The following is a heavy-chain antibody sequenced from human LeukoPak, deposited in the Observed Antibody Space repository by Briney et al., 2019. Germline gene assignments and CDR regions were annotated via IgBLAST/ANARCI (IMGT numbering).Heavy chain of an antibody. Sequence: SETLSLTCAVYGESFSGYYWSWIRQPPGKGLEWIGEINHSGSTNYNPSLKSRVTISVDTSKNQFSLKLSSVTAADTAVYYCARGGGGYLTNNWFDPWGQGTPVTVSS. D-gene: IGHD1-1*01. CDR1: GESFSGYY. J-gene: IGHJ5*02. CDR2: INHSGST. V-gene: IGHV4-34*01. CDR3: ARGGGGYLTNNWFDP.